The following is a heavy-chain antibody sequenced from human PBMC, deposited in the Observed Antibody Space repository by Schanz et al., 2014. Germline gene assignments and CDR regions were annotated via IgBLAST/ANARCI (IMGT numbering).Heavy chain of an antibody. CDR2: ISSYNPNT. Sequence: QVQLVQSGAEVKKPGSSVKVSCKASGGTLQSYTFSWVRQAPGQGLEWMGWISSYNPNTKSTQKFQGRVTMTRDTSTSTVYMELSSLSSEDTAVCFCASDTMGGNFLMDVWGQGTTVTVSS. J-gene: IGHJ6*02. CDR3: ASDTMGGNFLMDV. V-gene: IGHV1-18*01. D-gene: IGHD1-1*01. CDR1: GGTLQSYT.